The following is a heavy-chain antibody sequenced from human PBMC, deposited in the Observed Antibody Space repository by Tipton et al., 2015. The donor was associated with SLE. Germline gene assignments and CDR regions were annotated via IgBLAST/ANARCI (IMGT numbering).Heavy chain of an antibody. CDR2: IYTSGST. V-gene: IGHV4-61*02. D-gene: IGHD2-2*01. J-gene: IGHJ4*02. CDR3: AREPVGVPAAAYFDY. Sequence: TLSLTCTVSGGSISSGSYYWSWIRQPAGKGLEWIGRIYTSGSTNYNPSLKRRVTISVDTSKNRFSLKLSSVTAADTAVYYCAREPVGVPAAAYFDYWGQGTLVTVSS. CDR1: GGSISSGSYY.